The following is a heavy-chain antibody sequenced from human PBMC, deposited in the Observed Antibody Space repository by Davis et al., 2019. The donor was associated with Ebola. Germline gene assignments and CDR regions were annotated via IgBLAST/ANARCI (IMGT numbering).Heavy chain of an antibody. CDR1: GFTFSSYG. V-gene: IGHV3-30*18. D-gene: IGHD5-18*01. Sequence: PGGSLRLSCAASGFTFSSYGMPWVPPAPAKGLAWVAVISYDGSNKYYADSVKGRFTISRDNSKNTLYLQMNSLRAEDTAVYYCAKRWIQQWSLGGGYGMDVWGQGTTVTVSS. CDR3: AKRWIQQWSLGGGYGMDV. CDR2: ISYDGSNK. J-gene: IGHJ6*02.